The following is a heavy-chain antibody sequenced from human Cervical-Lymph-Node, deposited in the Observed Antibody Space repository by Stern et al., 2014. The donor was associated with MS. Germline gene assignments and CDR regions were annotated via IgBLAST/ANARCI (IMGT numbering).Heavy chain of an antibody. V-gene: IGHV1-46*01. D-gene: IGHD3-10*01. CDR1: GYTFTSYY. CDR2: INPSGGST. Sequence: QVQLVQSGAEVKKPGASVKVSCKASGYTFTSYYMHWVRQAPGQGLEWMGIINPSGGSTSYAQKSQGRVTMTRDTSTSTVYMELSSLRSEDTAVYYCARDTGYYGSGSHNWFDPWGQGTLVTVSS. J-gene: IGHJ5*02. CDR3: ARDTGYYGSGSHNWFDP.